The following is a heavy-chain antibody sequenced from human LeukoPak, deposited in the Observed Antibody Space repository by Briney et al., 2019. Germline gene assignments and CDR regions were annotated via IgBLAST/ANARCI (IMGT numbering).Heavy chain of an antibody. V-gene: IGHV4-39*01. CDR1: GASISSSTYY. CDR3: ARRSVSVAAYGDDDAFDI. Sequence: SETLSLTCTVSGASISSSTYYWGWIRQPPGQGLEWIGSIYYSGSTYYNPSLKSRVTISVDTSKNQFSLKLSSVTAADTAVYYCARRSVSVAAYGDDDAFDIWGQGTMVTVSS. D-gene: IGHD4-17*01. J-gene: IGHJ3*02. CDR2: IYYSGST.